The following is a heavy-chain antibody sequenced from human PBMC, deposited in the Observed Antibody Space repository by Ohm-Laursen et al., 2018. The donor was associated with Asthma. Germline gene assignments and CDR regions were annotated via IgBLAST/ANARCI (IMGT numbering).Heavy chain of an antibody. CDR1: GFTFSSYS. Sequence: FPRLSCAASGFTFSSYSMNWVRQAPGKGLEWVSYISSSSSTIYYADSVKGRFTISRDNAKNSLYLQMNSLRAEDTAVYYCARDLVGAYYYYGMDVWGQGTTVTVSS. CDR2: ISSSSSTI. J-gene: IGHJ6*02. V-gene: IGHV3-48*01. CDR3: ARDLVGAYYYYGMDV. D-gene: IGHD1-26*01.